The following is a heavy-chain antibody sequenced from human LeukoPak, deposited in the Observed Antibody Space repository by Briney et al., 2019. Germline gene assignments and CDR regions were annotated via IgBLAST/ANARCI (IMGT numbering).Heavy chain of an antibody. CDR2: ISSSSSYI. D-gene: IGHD3-16*01. CDR1: GFTFSSYS. CDR3: ARENGGFDY. J-gene: IGHJ4*02. V-gene: IGHV3-21*01. Sequence: AGGSLRLSCAACGFTFSSYSMNGVRQAPGKGGEGGSSISSSSSYIYYEDSGKGRFTISRDNAKNSLYLQMNSLRAEDTAVYYCARENGGFDYWGQGTLVTVSS.